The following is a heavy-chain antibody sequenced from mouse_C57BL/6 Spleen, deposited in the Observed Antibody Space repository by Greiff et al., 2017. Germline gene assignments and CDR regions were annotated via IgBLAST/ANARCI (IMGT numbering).Heavy chain of an antibody. D-gene: IGHD2-5*01. CDR3: AREVYYSNLYAMDY. CDR1: GYTFTDYY. Sequence: SGAELVRPGASVKLSCKASGYTFTDYYINWVKQRPGQGLEWIARIYPGSGNTYYNEKFKGKATLTAEKSSSTAYMQLSSLTSEDSAVYFCAREVYYSNLYAMDYWGQGTSVTVSS. V-gene: IGHV1-76*01. J-gene: IGHJ4*01. CDR2: IYPGSGNT.